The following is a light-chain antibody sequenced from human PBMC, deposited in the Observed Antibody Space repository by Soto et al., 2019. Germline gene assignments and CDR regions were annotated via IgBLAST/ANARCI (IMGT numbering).Light chain of an antibody. Sequence: DIQMTQSPSSLSTSVGDRVTITCRASQGISTFLNWYQQKPGKAPRLLIYAASRLQSGVPARFSGSGAETDFTLTITSLQPEDFGIYYCQQSYTTVRTFSGGTKVE. CDR3: QQSYTTVRT. J-gene: IGKJ4*01. CDR2: AAS. CDR1: QGISTF. V-gene: IGKV1-39*01.